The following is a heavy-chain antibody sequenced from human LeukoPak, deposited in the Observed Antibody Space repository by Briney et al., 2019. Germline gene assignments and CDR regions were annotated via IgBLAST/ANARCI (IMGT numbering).Heavy chain of an antibody. CDR2: INHSGST. V-gene: IGHV4-34*01. D-gene: IGHD3-10*01. J-gene: IGHJ3*02. Sequence: PSETLSLTCAVYGGSFSGYYWSWIRQPPGKGLEWIGEINHSGSTNYNPSLKSRVTISVDTSKNQFSLKLSSVTAADTAVYYCARGPKINYYGSGSYPVPDAFDIWGQGTMVTVSS. CDR3: ARGPKINYYGSGSYPVPDAFDI. CDR1: GGSFSGYY.